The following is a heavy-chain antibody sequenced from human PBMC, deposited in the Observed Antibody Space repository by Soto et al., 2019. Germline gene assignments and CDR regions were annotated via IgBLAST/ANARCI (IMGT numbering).Heavy chain of an antibody. D-gene: IGHD6-19*01. CDR1: GFTFSSYG. CDR2: IWYDGSNK. CDR3: ARDTAVAGTKPPRWDSTLDWYFDL. J-gene: IGHJ2*01. V-gene: IGHV3-33*01. Sequence: QVQLVESGGGVVQPGRSLRLSCAASGFTFSSYGMHWVRQAPGKGLEWVAVIWYDGSNKYYADSVKGRFTISRDNSKNTLYLQMNSLRAEDTAVYYCARDTAVAGTKPPRWDSTLDWYFDLWGRGTLVTVSS.